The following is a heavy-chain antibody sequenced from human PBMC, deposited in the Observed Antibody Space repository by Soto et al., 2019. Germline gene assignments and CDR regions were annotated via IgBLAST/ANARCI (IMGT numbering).Heavy chain of an antibody. V-gene: IGHV5-51*01. CDR3: ARHSIAAAGSDAFDI. J-gene: IGHJ3*02. Sequence: ETLSLSCKGSGYSFTSYWIGWVRQMPGKGLEWMGIIYPGDSDTRYSPSFQGQVTISADKSISTAYLQWSSLKASDTAMYYCARHSIAAAGSDAFDIWGQGTMVTVSS. D-gene: IGHD6-13*01. CDR2: IYPGDSDT. CDR1: GYSFTSYW.